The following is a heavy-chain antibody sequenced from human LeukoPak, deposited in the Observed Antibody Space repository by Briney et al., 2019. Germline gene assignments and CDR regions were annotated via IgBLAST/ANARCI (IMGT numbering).Heavy chain of an antibody. CDR3: ARDYVSVSYYYDSSGYYYEDY. CDR2: ISAYNGNT. J-gene: IGHJ4*02. Sequence: ASVKVSCEASGYTSTGYGISWVRQAPGQGLEWMGWISAYNGNTNYAQKLQGRVTMTTDTSTSTAYMELRSLRSDDTAVYYCARDYVSVSYYYDSSGYYYEDYWGQGTLVTVSS. D-gene: IGHD3-22*01. V-gene: IGHV1-18*01. CDR1: GYTSTGYG.